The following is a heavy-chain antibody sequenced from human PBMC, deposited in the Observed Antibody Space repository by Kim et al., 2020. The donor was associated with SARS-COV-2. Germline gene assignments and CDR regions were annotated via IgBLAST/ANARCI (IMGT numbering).Heavy chain of an antibody. J-gene: IGHJ6*02. Sequence: GGSLRLSCAASGITVSSNYMSWVRQAPGKGLEWVSLIYSGGSTYYADSVKGRFTISRDNSKNTLYLQMNSLRAEDTAVYYCARDLVVSGMDVWGHGTTVT. CDR3: ARDLVVSGMDV. CDR1: GITVSSNY. V-gene: IGHV3-66*01. D-gene: IGHD2-8*02. CDR2: IYSGGST.